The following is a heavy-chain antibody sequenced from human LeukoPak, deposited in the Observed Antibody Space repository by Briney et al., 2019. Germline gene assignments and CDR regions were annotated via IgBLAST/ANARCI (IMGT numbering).Heavy chain of an antibody. CDR1: GGSISSGGYS. CDR3: ARGNYYGSGSYPYYFDY. V-gene: IGHV4-30-2*01. D-gene: IGHD3-10*01. J-gene: IGHJ4*02. CDR2: IYHSGST. Sequence: SETLSLTCTVSGGSISSGGYSWSWIRRPPGKGLEWIGYIYHSGSTYYNPSLKSRVTISVDRSKNQFSLKLSSVTAADTAVYYCARGNYYGSGSYPYYFDYWGQGTLVTVSS.